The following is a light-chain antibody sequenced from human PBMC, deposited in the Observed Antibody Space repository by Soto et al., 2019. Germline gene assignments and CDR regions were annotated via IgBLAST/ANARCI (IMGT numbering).Light chain of an antibody. V-gene: IGKV1-5*01. J-gene: IGKJ2*01. CDR3: QQYKVYPYT. CDR1: QSLTGR. CDR2: DVS. Sequence: DIQMTQSPSTLSASIGDRVTLTCRASQSLTGRLAWYQQKPGRPPKLLIYDVSSLESGVPSRFSGSESGTEFTLTISSLRPDDFATFYCQQYKVYPYTFGQGTRLDI.